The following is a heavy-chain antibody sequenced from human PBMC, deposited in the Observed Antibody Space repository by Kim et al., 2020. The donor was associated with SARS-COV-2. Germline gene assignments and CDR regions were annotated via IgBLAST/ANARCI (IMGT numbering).Heavy chain of an antibody. J-gene: IGHJ4*02. Sequence: SETLSLTCTVSGGSISSSSYYWGWIRQPPGKGLEWIGSIYYSGSTYYNPSLKSRVTISVDTSKNQFSLKLSSVTAADTAVYYCARQPLVEMARAFDYWGQGTLVTVSS. V-gene: IGHV4-39*01. CDR3: ARQPLVEMARAFDY. CDR1: GGSISSSSYY. D-gene: IGHD2-2*01. CDR2: IYYSGST.